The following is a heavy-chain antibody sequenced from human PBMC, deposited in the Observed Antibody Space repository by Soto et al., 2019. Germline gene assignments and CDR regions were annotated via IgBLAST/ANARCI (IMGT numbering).Heavy chain of an antibody. CDR2: IYYSGST. D-gene: IGHD3-10*01. CDR3: ARVWGGAFDF. Sequence: PSETLSLTCTVSGGSISSGGYYWSWIRQHPGKGLEWIGYIYYSGSTYYNPSLKSRVTISEDTSKNQFSLKLSSVTAADTAVYYCARVWGGAFDFWGQGTMVTVSS. V-gene: IGHV4-31*03. J-gene: IGHJ3*01. CDR1: GGSISSGGYY.